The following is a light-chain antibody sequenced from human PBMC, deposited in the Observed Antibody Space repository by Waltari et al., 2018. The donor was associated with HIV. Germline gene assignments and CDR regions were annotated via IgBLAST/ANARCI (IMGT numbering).Light chain of an antibody. CDR1: SSNIGAGYQ. CDR3: QSYDSSLSGYV. Sequence: QSVLTQPPSVSGAPGQRVPIPCTGSSSNIGAGYQVHWYQQLPGTAPKLLIYGNSNRPSGVPDRFSGSKSGTSASLAITGLQAEDEADYHCQSYDSSLSGYVFGTGTKVTVL. J-gene: IGLJ1*01. V-gene: IGLV1-40*01. CDR2: GNS.